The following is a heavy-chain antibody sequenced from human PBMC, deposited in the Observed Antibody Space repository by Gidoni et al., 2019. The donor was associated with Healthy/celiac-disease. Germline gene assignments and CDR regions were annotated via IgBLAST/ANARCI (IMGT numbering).Heavy chain of an antibody. Sequence: QVQLQQWGAGLLKPSETLSLTCAVYGGSFSGYYWSWIRQPPGKGLEWIGEINHSGSTNYNPSLKSRVIISVDTSKNQFSLKLSSVTAADTAVYYCARGGGRSSSLDWGQGTLVTVSS. CDR3: ARGGGRSSSLD. CDR2: INHSGST. D-gene: IGHD6-6*01. J-gene: IGHJ4*02. CDR1: GGSFSGYY. V-gene: IGHV4-34*01.